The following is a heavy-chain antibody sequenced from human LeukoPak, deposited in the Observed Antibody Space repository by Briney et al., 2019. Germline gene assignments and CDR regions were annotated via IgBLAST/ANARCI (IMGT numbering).Heavy chain of an antibody. D-gene: IGHD1-26*01. V-gene: IGHV3-53*01. CDR3: ARGSLGAFDI. J-gene: IGHJ3*02. Sequence: GGSLRLSCAASGFTVSSNYMSWVRQAPGKGLEWVSVIYSGGSTYYADSVKGRFTISRDHSKNTLYLQMNRLRAEDTAVYYCARGSLGAFDIWGQGTMVTVSS. CDR1: GFTVSSNY. CDR2: IYSGGST.